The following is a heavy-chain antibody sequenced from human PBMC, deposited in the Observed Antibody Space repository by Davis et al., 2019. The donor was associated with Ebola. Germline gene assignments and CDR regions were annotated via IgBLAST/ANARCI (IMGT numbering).Heavy chain of an antibody. V-gene: IGHV3-73*01. CDR2: IRSKANSYAT. D-gene: IGHD3-22*01. Sequence: GGSLRLSCAASGFTFSGSAMHWVRQASGKGLEWVGRIRSKANSYATAYAASVKGRFTISRDDSKNTAYLQMNGLKTEDTAVYYCTSAPTYDSSGYYRENWGQGTLVTVSS. CDR3: TSAPTYDSSGYYREN. CDR1: GFTFSGSA. J-gene: IGHJ4*02.